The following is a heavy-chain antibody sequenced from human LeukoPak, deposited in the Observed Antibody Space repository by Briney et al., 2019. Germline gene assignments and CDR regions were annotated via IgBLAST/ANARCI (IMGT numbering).Heavy chain of an antibody. CDR2: ISSSSSYI. CDR1: GFTFSSYS. CDR3: ARDGIWNYYDSSGRTPIDY. J-gene: IGHJ4*02. Sequence: PGGSLRLSCAASGFTFSSYSMNWVRQAPGKGLEWVSSISSSSSYIYYADSVKGRFTISRDNAKNSLYLQMNSLRAEDTAVYYCARDGIWNYYDSSGRTPIDYWGQGTLVTVSS. D-gene: IGHD3-22*01. V-gene: IGHV3-21*01.